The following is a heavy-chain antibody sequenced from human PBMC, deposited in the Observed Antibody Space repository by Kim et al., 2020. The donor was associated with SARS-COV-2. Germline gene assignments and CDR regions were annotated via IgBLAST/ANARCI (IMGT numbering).Heavy chain of an antibody. CDR1: GYTFTGYY. CDR2: INPNSGGT. D-gene: IGHD6-25*01. V-gene: IGHV1-2*06. J-gene: IGHJ5*02. CDR3: AIYVPLAAGGWFDP. Sequence: ASVKVSCKASGYTFTGYYMHWVRQAPGQGLEWMGRINPNSGGTNYAQKFQGRVTMTRDTSISTAYMELSRLRSDDTAVYYCAIYVPLAAGGWFDPWGQGTLVTVSS.